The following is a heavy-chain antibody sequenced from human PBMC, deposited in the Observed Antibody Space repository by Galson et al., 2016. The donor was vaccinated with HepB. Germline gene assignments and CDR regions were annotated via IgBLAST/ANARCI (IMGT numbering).Heavy chain of an antibody. J-gene: IGHJ4*02. CDR1: GYTFNKYY. Sequence: SVKVSCKASGYTFNKYYIHWVRQAPGQGLEWMGIINPSGGSTSYAQKFQGRVTMTRDTSTSTVYMELSSLRSEDTAVYYCARGKTRVDTAMVPWVFDYWGQGTLVSVSS. CDR2: INPSGGST. D-gene: IGHD5-18*01. CDR3: ARGKTRVDTAMVPWVFDY. V-gene: IGHV1-46*02.